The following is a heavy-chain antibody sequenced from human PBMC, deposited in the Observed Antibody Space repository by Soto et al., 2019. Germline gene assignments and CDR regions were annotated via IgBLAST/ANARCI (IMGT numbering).Heavy chain of an antibody. D-gene: IGHD5-18*01. Sequence: QVQLQESGPGLVKPSQTLSLPCTVSGGAISSGDYYWSWIRQPPGMGLEWIGYIYYSGSTCYIPSLKCRVTITVDKSIHHSALELSSVTAADTDADYCASNSYGYTSSAYRGQGTLVTVSS. J-gene: IGHJ4*02. V-gene: IGHV4-30-4*01. CDR2: IYYSGST. CDR1: GGAISSGDYY. CDR3: ASNSYGYTSSAY.